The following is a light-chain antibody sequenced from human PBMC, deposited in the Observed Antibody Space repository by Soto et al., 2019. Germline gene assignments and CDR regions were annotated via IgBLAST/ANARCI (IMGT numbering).Light chain of an antibody. CDR1: QSISSW. CDR2: KAS. V-gene: IGKV1-5*03. J-gene: IGKJ4*01. Sequence: DIQMTQSPSTLSASVGDRVTITCRASQSISSWVAWYQQKPGKAPKLMIYKASSLESGVPSRFSGSGSGTEFTLTISSLQPDDFATSYCQQYDSYLTFGGGTKVEIK. CDR3: QQYDSYLT.